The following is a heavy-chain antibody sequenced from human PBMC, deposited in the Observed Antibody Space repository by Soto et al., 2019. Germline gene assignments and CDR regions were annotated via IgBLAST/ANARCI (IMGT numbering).Heavy chain of an antibody. Sequence: QVQLVQSGAEVKKPGSSVKVSCKASGGTFSSYAISWVRQAPGQGLEWMGGIIPIFGTANYAQKFHGRVTITADESMSTVYMELSSLRSEDTSVYYCARCSSSRIDYDYYGMDVWGQGTTVTVSS. CDR2: IIPIFGTA. V-gene: IGHV1-69*12. CDR1: GGTFSSYA. J-gene: IGHJ6*02. D-gene: IGHD6-13*01. CDR3: ARCSSSRIDYDYYGMDV.